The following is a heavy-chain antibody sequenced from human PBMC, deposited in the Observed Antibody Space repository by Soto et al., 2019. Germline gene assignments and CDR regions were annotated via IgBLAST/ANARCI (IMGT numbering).Heavy chain of an antibody. Sequence: QLQLQESGPGLVKPSETLSLTCTVSGGSISSRSYYWGWIRQPPGKGLELIGNIYYSGSTYYNPSLQSRVTISVDTSTNPFSLTLSSVTAADTAVYYCASSEFHWGQGTLVTVSS. V-gene: IGHV4-39*01. CDR3: ASSEFH. J-gene: IGHJ4*02. CDR1: GGSISSRSYY. CDR2: IYYSGST. D-gene: IGHD2-21*01.